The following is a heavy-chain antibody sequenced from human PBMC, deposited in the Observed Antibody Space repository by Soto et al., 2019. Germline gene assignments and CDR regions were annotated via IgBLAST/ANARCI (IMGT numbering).Heavy chain of an antibody. J-gene: IGHJ4*02. Sequence: ASVKVSCKASGYTFTSYGISWVRQAPGQGLEWMGWISAYNGNTNYAQKLQGRVTMTTDTSTSTAYMELRSLRSDDTAVYYCARGGGGYIQLWLPYYDYWGQGTLVTVSS. D-gene: IGHD5-18*01. V-gene: IGHV1-18*01. CDR2: ISAYNGNT. CDR3: ARGGGGYIQLWLPYYDY. CDR1: GYTFTSYG.